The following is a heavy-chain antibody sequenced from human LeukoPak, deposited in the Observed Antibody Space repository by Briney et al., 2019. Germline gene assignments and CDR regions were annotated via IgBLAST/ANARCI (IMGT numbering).Heavy chain of an antibody. V-gene: IGHV3-21*01. Sequence: GGSLRLSCAASGFTFSGYLMNGFRQAPAKGLQGVSSISSSGSKIFYADSVQGRFTISRDNAKNSLYLQMDSLRAEDTAVYFCASRSPNGENFAAFDYWGQGTLVTVSS. D-gene: IGHD4-17*01. J-gene: IGHJ4*02. CDR3: ASRSPNGENFAAFDY. CDR2: ISSSGSKI. CDR1: GFTFSGYL.